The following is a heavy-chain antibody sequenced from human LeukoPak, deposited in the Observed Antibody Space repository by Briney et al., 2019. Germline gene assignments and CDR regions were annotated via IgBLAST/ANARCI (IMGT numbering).Heavy chain of an antibody. CDR1: GYTLTELS. CDR3: ATDRRYNWESGSWFDP. D-gene: IGHD1-20*01. CDR2: FDPEDGET. Sequence: GASVKVSCKVSGYTLTELSMHWVRQAPGIGLEWMGGFDPEDGETICAQKFQGRVTMTEDTSTDTAYMKLSSLRSEDAAVYYCATDRRYNWESGSWFDPWGQGTLVTVSS. J-gene: IGHJ5*02. V-gene: IGHV1-24*01.